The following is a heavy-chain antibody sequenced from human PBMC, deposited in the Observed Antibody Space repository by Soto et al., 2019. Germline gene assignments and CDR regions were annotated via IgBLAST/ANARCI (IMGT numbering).Heavy chain of an antibody. CDR2: LSGSGVST. CDR3: AKSPGMYYYDSSGYYQYDD. D-gene: IGHD3-22*01. Sequence: GGSLRLSCVASGFPFSNYAMTWVRQAPGKGLEWVSALSGSGVSTYYADSVMGRFTISRDNSKNTVYLQMNSLRAEDTAVYYCAKSPGMYYYDSSGYYQYDDRGQGTLVTVSS. V-gene: IGHV3-23*01. J-gene: IGHJ4*02. CDR1: GFPFSNYA.